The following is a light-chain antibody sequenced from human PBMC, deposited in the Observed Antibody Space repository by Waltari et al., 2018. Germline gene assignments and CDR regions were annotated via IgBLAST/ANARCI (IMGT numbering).Light chain of an antibody. J-gene: IGKJ3*01. CDR3: QQGYRIPLA. CDR2: GAS. V-gene: IGKV1-39*01. CDR1: QSINTY. Sequence: DIQMTQSPSSLSASVGDRVTNTCRASQSINTYLNWYQRKPGEAPKPLTYGASTLESGVPSRFSGSGSGTDFTLTISSLQPEDFATYYCQQGYRIPLAFGPGAKVEMK.